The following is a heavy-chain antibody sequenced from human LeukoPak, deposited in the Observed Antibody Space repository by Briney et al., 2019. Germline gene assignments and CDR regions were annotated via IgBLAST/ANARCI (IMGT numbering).Heavy chain of an antibody. CDR1: GYTFTSYG. CDR2: ISAYNGNT. CDR3: AREVEMATTDY. V-gene: IGHV1-18*01. D-gene: IGHD5-24*01. Sequence: ASVKVSCKASGYTFTSYGISWVRQAPGQGLEWMGWISAYNGNTNYAQKLQGRVTMTTDASTSTAYMELRSPRSDDTAVYYCAREVEMATTDYWGQGTLVTVSS. J-gene: IGHJ4*02.